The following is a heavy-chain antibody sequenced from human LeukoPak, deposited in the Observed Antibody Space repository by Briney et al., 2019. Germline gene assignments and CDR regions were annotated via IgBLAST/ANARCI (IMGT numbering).Heavy chain of an antibody. CDR1: GGSISSSNW. CDR2: IYHSGST. V-gene: IGHV4-4*02. Sequence: SETLSLTCAVSGGSISSSNWWSWVRQPPGKGLEWIGEIYHSGSTNYNPSLKSRVTISVDKSKNQFSLKLSSVTAADTAVYYCARAAGNYYDSSGYYLGSPYYFDYWGQGTLVTVSS. CDR3: ARAAGNYYDSSGYYLGSPYYFDY. D-gene: IGHD3-22*01. J-gene: IGHJ4*02.